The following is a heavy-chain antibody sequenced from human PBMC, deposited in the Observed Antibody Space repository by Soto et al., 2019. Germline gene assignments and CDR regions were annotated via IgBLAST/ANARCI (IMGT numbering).Heavy chain of an antibody. CDR2: IYWDDSK. J-gene: IGHJ4*02. Sequence: QITLKESGPTLVKPTQTLTLTCTFSGFSLPTDRVGVGWIRQPPGKALEWLAVIYWDDSKTYRPSLKSRLTITKHTSKNPVALTMTDMDPVDTATYYCAHAYGGGSLYWGQGTLVTVSS. CDR1: GFSLPTDRVG. D-gene: IGHD3-10*01. CDR3: AHAYGGGSLY. V-gene: IGHV2-5*02.